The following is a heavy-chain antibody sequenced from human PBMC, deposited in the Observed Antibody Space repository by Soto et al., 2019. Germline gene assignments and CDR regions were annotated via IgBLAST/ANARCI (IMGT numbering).Heavy chain of an antibody. J-gene: IGHJ5*02. CDR3: ARAHIVVVTAFTNWFDP. Sequence: SETLSLTCTVSGGSISSGDYYWSWIRQPPGKGLEWIGYIYYSGSTYYNPPLKSRVTISVDTSKNQFSLKLSSVTAADTAVYYCARAHIVVVTAFTNWFDPRGQGTLVTVSS. D-gene: IGHD2-21*02. CDR1: GGSISSGDYY. V-gene: IGHV4-30-4*01. CDR2: IYYSGST.